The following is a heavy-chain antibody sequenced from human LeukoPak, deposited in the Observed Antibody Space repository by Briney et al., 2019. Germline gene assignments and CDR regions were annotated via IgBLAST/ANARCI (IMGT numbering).Heavy chain of an antibody. CDR1: GFTFSSYW. V-gene: IGHV3-21*01. J-gene: IGHJ5*02. D-gene: IGHD2/OR15-2a*01. CDR3: ARGRTSQNIVTRKTYNWFDP. CDR2: ISSTSNYI. Sequence: GGSLRPSCAASGFTFSSYWMHWVRQAPGKGLEWVSSISSTSNYIYYADSVKGRFTISRDNAKNSLYLQMKSLRAEDTAVYYCARGRTSQNIVTRKTYNWFDPWGQGTLVTVSS.